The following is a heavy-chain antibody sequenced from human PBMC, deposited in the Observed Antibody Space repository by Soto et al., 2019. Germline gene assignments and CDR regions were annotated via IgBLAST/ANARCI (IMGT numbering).Heavy chain of an antibody. CDR1: GFNFDSPYSQA. Sequence: SGGSLRLSGAASGFNFDSPYSQAIGGGRQCPGKGPEWVSTISSNGATTHYAESVQGRYTISKDASRNTVYLHMNSLRADDTATYFCVSWVSAHFDYWGHGTPVPV. D-gene: IGHD2-8*01. CDR3: VSWVSAHFDY. V-gene: IGHV3-23*01. J-gene: IGHJ4*01. CDR2: ISSNGATT.